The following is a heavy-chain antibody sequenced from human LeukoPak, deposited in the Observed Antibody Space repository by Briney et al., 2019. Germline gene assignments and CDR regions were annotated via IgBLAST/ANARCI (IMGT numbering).Heavy chain of an antibody. CDR2: MNPNRGNT. J-gene: IGHJ6*03. D-gene: IGHD3-3*01. Sequence: ASVKVSCKASGYTFTSYDINWVRQATGQGLEWMGWMNPNRGNTGYAQKFQGRGTMTRNTSISTAYMELSSLRSEDTAVYYCARGKYYEYYYYYYMDVWGKGTTVTVSS. V-gene: IGHV1-8*01. CDR3: ARGKYYEYYYYYYMDV. CDR1: GYTFTSYD.